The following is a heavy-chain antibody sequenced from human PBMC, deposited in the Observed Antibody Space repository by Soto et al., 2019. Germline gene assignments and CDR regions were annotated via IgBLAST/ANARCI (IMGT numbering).Heavy chain of an antibody. CDR1: VGSISSGGYS. V-gene: IGHV4-30-2*01. CDR3: ARERRHYGMDV. J-gene: IGHJ6*02. Sequence: QLQLQESGSGLVKPSQTLSLTCAVSVGSISSGGYSWSWIRQPPGKGLEWIGDIYHSGSTYYNPSLKSRVTISVDRSKNQFSLKLSSVTAADTAVYYCARERRHYGMDVWGQGTTVTVSS. CDR2: IYHSGST.